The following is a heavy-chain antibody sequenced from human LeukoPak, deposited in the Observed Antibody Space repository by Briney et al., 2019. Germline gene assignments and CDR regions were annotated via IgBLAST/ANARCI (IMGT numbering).Heavy chain of an antibody. Sequence: ASVKVSCKASGYTFTGYYMHWVRQAHGQGLEWMGWINPNSGGTNYAQKFQGRVTMTRDTSISTAYMELSRLRSDDTAVYYCAREGYYDSSGYSNWFDPWGQGTLVTVSS. CDR1: GYTFTGYY. CDR3: AREGYYDSSGYSNWFDP. CDR2: INPNSGGT. J-gene: IGHJ5*02. V-gene: IGHV1-2*02. D-gene: IGHD3-22*01.